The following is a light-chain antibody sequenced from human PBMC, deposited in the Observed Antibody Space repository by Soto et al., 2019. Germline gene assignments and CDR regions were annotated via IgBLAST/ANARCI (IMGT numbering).Light chain of an antibody. CDR2: TAS. CDR3: QHYNSYSEA. Sequence: DIQMTQSPSSLSASVGDRVTITCRASQNIATYLNWYQQTPGKAPKLLIYTASTLKSGVPSRFSGSGSGTEFTLTTSSLQPDDFATYYCQHYNSYSEAFGQGTKVDIK. J-gene: IGKJ1*01. V-gene: IGKV1-5*01. CDR1: QNIATY.